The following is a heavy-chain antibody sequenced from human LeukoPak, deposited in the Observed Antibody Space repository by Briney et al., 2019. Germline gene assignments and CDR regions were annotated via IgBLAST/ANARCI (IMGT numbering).Heavy chain of an antibody. CDR2: INPNSGGT. D-gene: IGHD3-3*02. Sequence: GASVKVSCKASGYTFTSYGISWVRQAPGQGLEWMGWINPNSGGTNYAQKFQGRVTMTRDTSISTAYMELSRLRSDDTAVYYCARRIRSSYYYMDVWGKGTTVTVSS. CDR3: ARRIRSSYYYMDV. CDR1: GYTFTSYG. J-gene: IGHJ6*03. V-gene: IGHV1-2*02.